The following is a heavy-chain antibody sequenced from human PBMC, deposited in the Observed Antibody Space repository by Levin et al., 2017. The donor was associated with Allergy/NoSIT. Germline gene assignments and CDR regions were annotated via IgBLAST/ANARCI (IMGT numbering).Heavy chain of an antibody. J-gene: IGHJ5*01. D-gene: IGHD3-3*01. CDR2: IYPHNSDT. CDR3: ARHFLVAYPWIDS. Sequence: GGSLRLSCKASGYTFTDYWIAWVRQLPGKAPEWMGIIYPHNSDTTYSPPFQDQVTISVDKSINTAYLQWGSLRASDTAIYYCARHFLVAYPWIDSWGQGTLVTVSS. CDR1: GYTFTDYW. V-gene: IGHV5-51*01.